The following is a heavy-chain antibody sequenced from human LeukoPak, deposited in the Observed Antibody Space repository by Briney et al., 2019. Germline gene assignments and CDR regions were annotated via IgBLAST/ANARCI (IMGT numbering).Heavy chain of an antibody. CDR1: GFTFSSYA. CDR2: ISGSGGST. Sequence: GGSLSLSCAASGFTFSSYAMSWVRQAPGKGLEWGSAISGSGGSTYYADSVKGRFTISSDNSKNTLYLQMNSLRAEDTAVYYCAKDLENPDLGIFDYWGQGTLVTVSS. D-gene: IGHD7-27*01. J-gene: IGHJ4*02. V-gene: IGHV3-23*01. CDR3: AKDLENPDLGIFDY.